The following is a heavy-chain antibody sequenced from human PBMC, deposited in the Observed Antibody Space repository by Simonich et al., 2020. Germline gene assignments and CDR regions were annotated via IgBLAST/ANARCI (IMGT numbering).Heavy chain of an antibody. J-gene: IGHJ3*02. CDR3: AREGAGNDAFDI. CDR2: KSYDGSNK. Sequence: QVQLVESGGGVFQPGRSLRLSCAASGFTCCSYDLHWVRQARGNGLEGVPVKSYDGSNKYYAGPVKGRFTISRDNSKNTLYLQMNSLRAEDTAVYYCAREGAGNDAFDIWGQGTMVTVSS. CDR1: GFTCCSYD. V-gene: IGHV3-30*07.